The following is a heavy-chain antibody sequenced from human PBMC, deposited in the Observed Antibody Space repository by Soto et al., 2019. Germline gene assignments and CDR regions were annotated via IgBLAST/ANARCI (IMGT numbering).Heavy chain of an antibody. CDR1: GGSISTYY. Sequence: PSETLSLTCTVSGGSISTYYWSWIRQPPGKGLEWIGYFYDGNTSYNPSLKSRVTISADTSKKKFYLKLSSVTAADTAMYYCARVAESSGYPLDYWGQGILVTVSS. D-gene: IGHD3-22*01. V-gene: IGHV4-59*01. CDR2: FYDGNT. CDR3: ARVAESSGYPLDY. J-gene: IGHJ4*02.